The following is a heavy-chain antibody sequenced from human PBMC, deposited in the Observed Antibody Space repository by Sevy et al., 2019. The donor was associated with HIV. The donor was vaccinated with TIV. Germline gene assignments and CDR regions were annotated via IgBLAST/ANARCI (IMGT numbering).Heavy chain of an antibody. V-gene: IGHV3-66*01. D-gene: IGHD5-18*01. CDR2: MYSDGST. Sequence: GGSLRLSCAASGFPVSSNYMSWVRQAPGKGLEWVSVMYSDGSTYHEDSVKGRFTTSEDNSKNTLYLQMNSLRVEDTAVYYCARGKSGYGYGLDYWGQGTLVTVSS. CDR3: ARGKSGYGYGLDY. CDR1: GFPVSSNY. J-gene: IGHJ4*02.